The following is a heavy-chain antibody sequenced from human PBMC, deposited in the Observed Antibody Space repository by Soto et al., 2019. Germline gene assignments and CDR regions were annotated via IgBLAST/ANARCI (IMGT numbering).Heavy chain of an antibody. CDR3: ARVPRTTIFGVVTHRGMDV. Sequence: GGSLRLSCAASGFTFSSYWMYWVRQAPGKGLVWVSRINSDGSSTTYADSVKGRFTISRDNAKNTLYLQMNSLRAEDTAVYYCARVPRTTIFGVVTHRGMDVWGQGTTVTVSS. V-gene: IGHV3-74*01. J-gene: IGHJ6*02. D-gene: IGHD3-3*01. CDR2: INSDGSST. CDR1: GFTFSSYW.